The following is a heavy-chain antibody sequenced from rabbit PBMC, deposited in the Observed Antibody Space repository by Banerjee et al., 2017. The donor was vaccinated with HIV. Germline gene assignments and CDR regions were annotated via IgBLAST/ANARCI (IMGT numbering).Heavy chain of an antibody. Sequence: QDHLVESGGGLVQPGGSLKLSCKASAFDFSSGGVSWVRQAPGKGLEWIGYIDPVFGTTHYATWVNGRFTISSHNGQNTLYLQLNSLTAADTATYFCAREKSGNHGHDLWGPGTLVTVS. CDR1: AFDFSSGG. J-gene: IGHJ4*01. V-gene: IGHV1S47*01. CDR3: AREKSGNHGHDL. D-gene: IGHD3-1*01. CDR2: IDPVFGTT.